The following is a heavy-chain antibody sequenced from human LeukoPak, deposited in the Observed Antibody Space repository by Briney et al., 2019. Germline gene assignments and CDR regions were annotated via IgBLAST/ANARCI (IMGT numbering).Heavy chain of an antibody. CDR3: ARGLLSSGYHRRLYGMDV. D-gene: IGHD3-22*01. J-gene: IGHJ6*02. V-gene: IGHV1-69*13. CDR1: GGTFSSYA. Sequence: SVKVSCKASGGTFSSYAISWVRQAPGQGLEWMGGIIPIFGTANYAQKFQGRVTITADESTSTAYMELSSLRSEDAAVYYCARGLLSSGYHRRLYGMDVWGQGTTVTVSS. CDR2: IIPIFGTA.